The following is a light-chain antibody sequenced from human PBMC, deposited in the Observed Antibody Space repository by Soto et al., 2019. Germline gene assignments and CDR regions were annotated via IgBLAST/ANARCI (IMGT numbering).Light chain of an antibody. CDR3: QQYGSSPWT. Sequence: IVLTQSPGNLYLSPGERATLSCRASQSVSSSYLAWYQQKPGQAPRLLIYGASSRATGIPDRFSGSGSGTDFTLTISRLEPEDFAVYYCQQYGSSPWTFGQGTKVDIK. V-gene: IGKV3-20*01. CDR1: QSVSSSY. J-gene: IGKJ1*01. CDR2: GAS.